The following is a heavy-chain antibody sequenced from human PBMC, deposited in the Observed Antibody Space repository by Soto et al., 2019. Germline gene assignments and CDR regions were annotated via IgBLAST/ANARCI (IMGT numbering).Heavy chain of an antibody. Sequence: XGPTLVNPTEPRTLTCTVSGFSLSNARMGVSWIRQPPGKALEWLAHIFSNDEKSYSTSLKSRLTISKDTSKSQVVLTMTNMDPVDTATYYCARISWQWIAAPDYWGQGTLVTVSS. D-gene: IGHD6-13*01. CDR1: GFSLSNARMG. CDR3: ARISWQWIAAPDY. CDR2: IFSNDEK. V-gene: IGHV2-26*01. J-gene: IGHJ4*02.